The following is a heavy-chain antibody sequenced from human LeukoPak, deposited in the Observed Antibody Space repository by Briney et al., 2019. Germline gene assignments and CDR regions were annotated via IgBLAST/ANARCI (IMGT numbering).Heavy chain of an antibody. J-gene: IGHJ4*02. V-gene: IGHV3-30-3*01. CDR1: GFTFSSYA. CDR2: ISYDGSNK. D-gene: IGHD3-16*02. Sequence: GGSLRLSCAASGFTFSSYAMHWVRQAPGKGLEWVAVISYDGSNKYYADSVKGRFTISRDNSKNTLYLQMNSLRAEDTAVYYCAREGEYYDHVWGSYRPPYYFDYWGQGTLVTVSS. CDR3: AREGEYYDHVWGSYRPPYYFDY.